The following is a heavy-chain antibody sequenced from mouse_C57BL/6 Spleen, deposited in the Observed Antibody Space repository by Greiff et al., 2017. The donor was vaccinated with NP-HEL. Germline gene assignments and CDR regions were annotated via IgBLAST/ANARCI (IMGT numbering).Heavy chain of an antibody. CDR3: ARSEVTTVVATTSYFDY. CDR2: IDPNSGGT. J-gene: IGHJ2*01. V-gene: IGHV1-72*01. CDR1: GYTFTSYW. D-gene: IGHD1-1*01. Sequence: QVQLQQPGAELVKPGASVKLSCKASGYTFTSYWMHWVTPRPGRGLEWIGRIDPNSGGTKYNEKFKSKATLTVDKPSSTAYMQLSSLTSEDSAVYYCARSEVTTVVATTSYFDYWGQGTTLTVSS.